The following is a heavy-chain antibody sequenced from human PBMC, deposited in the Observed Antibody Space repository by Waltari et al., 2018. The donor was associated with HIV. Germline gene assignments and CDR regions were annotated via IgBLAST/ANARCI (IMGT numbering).Heavy chain of an antibody. J-gene: IGHJ4*02. CDR1: GFAERNNY. Sequence: VQLVESGGGLIQTGGSLRLACAASGFAERNNYIARVRQPPGKGLDWVSLIYCNATTYCADSVKVRFTISRDNSNNALYLQMNTLRADATAVYFCATVLVRTSWVITTAPFDYWGQGTLVTVSS. CDR3: ATVLVRTSWVITTAPFDY. CDR2: IYCNATT. D-gene: IGHD3-22*01. V-gene: IGHV3-53*01.